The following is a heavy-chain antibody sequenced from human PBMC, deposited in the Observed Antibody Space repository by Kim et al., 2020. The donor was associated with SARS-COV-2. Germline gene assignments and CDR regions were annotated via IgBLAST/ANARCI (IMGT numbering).Heavy chain of an antibody. CDR3: ARVHLAGD. CDR2: INHSGST. CDR1: GGSFSGYY. V-gene: IGHV4-34*01. Sequence: SETLSLTCAVYGGSFSGYYWSWIRQPPGKGLEWIGEINHSGSTNYNPSLKSRVTISVDTSKNQFSLKLSSVTAADTAVYYCARVHLAGDWGQGTLVTVSS. J-gene: IGHJ4*02. D-gene: IGHD3-3*02.